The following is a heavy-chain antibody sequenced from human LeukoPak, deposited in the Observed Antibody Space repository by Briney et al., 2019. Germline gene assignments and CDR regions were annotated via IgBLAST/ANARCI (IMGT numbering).Heavy chain of an antibody. CDR3: AREDCSGGSCNYYYYGMDV. V-gene: IGHV3-30*04. J-gene: IGHJ6*02. CDR2: ISYDGSNK. Sequence: PGRSLRLSCAASGFTFSSYAMHWVRQAPGKGLEWVAVISYDGSNKYYADSVKGRFTISRDNSKNTLYLQMNSLRAEDTVVYYCAREDCSGGSCNYYYYGMDVWGQGTTVTVSS. CDR1: GFTFSSYA. D-gene: IGHD2-15*01.